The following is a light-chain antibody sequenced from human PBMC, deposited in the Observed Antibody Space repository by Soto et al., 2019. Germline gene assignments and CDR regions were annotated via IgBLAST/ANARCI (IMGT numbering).Light chain of an antibody. J-gene: IGLJ1*01. CDR1: SSNIGNNY. Sequence: QSVLTQPPSVSAAPGQKVTVSCSGSSSNIGNNYVSWYQHLPGTAPKLLISDNDRRPSGIPDRFSGSKSGTSATLGITGLQTGDEANYYCGTWDTRPRAYVF. CDR3: GTWDTRPRAYV. V-gene: IGLV1-51*01. CDR2: DND.